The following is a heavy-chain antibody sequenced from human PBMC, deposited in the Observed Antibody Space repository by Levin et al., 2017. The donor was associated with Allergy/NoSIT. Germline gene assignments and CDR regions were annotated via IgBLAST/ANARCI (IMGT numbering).Heavy chain of an antibody. D-gene: IGHD2-21*02. CDR2: IGASGVAT. J-gene: IGHJ4*02. CDR1: GFTFSSYS. V-gene: IGHV3-23*01. CDR3: AKEPTYCGADCFSLLDF. Sequence: GSLRLSCAASGFTFSSYSMSWVRQAPGKGLEWVSLIGASGVATYYADSGKGRFTISRDNSKNTLYLQMNSLRAEDTAVYYCAKEPTYCGADCFSLLDFWGQGTRVTVSS.